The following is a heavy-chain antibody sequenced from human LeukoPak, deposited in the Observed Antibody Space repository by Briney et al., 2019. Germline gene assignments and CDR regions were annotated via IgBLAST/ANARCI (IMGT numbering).Heavy chain of an antibody. Sequence: ETGGSLRLSCAASGFTFSSYAMSWVRQAPGKGLEWVSAISGSGGSTYYADSVKGRFTISRDNSKNTLYLQMNSLRAEDTAVYYCAKVLIRIPRVVHFDYWGQGTLVTVSS. J-gene: IGHJ4*02. D-gene: IGHD2-15*01. V-gene: IGHV3-23*01. CDR2: ISGSGGST. CDR1: GFTFSSYA. CDR3: AKVLIRIPRVVHFDY.